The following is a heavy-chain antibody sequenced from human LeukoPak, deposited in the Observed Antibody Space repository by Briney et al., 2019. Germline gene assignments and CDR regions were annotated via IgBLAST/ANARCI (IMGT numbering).Heavy chain of an antibody. CDR3: ARGGRFLEWLSPDY. V-gene: IGHV3-7*05. D-gene: IGHD3-3*01. Sequence: HPGGSLRLSCAASGFTFSSYWMSWVREAPGKGLGWVANIKQDGSEKYYVDSVKGRFTISRDNAKNSLYLQMNSLRAEDTAVYYCARGGRFLEWLSPDYWGQGTLVTVSS. CDR2: IKQDGSEK. CDR1: GFTFSSYW. J-gene: IGHJ4*02.